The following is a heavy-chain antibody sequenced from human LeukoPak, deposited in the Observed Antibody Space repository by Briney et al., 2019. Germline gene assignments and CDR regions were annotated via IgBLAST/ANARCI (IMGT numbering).Heavy chain of an antibody. J-gene: IGHJ3*02. CDR2: ISKDGSNK. Sequence: GGSLRLSCAASGFTFSSYGMHWVRQAPGKGLEWVAVISKDGSNKYYADSVKGRFTISRDNSKNTLYLQVNSLRAEDTAVYYCAKGARGYSMYAFDIWGQGTMVTVSS. CDR1: GFTFSSYG. CDR3: AKGARGYSMYAFDI. D-gene: IGHD5-18*01. V-gene: IGHV3-30*18.